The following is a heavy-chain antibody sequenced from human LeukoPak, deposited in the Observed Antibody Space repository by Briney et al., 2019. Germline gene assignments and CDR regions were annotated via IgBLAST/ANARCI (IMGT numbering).Heavy chain of an antibody. V-gene: IGHV3-21*01. CDR3: ARARYSSSPFDP. D-gene: IGHD6-13*01. CDR1: GFIFSSYS. Sequence: PGGSLRLSCAAYGFIFSSYSMNWVRQAPGKGLELVSFISSSSSYIYYADSVKGRFTISRDNAKNSLYLQMNSLRAEDTAVYYCARARYSSSPFDPWGQGTLVTVSS. CDR2: ISSSSSYI. J-gene: IGHJ5*02.